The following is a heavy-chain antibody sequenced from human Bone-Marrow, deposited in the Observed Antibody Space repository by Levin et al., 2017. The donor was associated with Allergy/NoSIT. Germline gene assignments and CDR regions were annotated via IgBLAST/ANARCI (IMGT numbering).Heavy chain of an antibody. CDR1: GFTVSDYY. CDR2: ISTSGNVI. CDR3: ERDLYSFDSTGKYYYYQGMDV. J-gene: IGHJ6*02. V-gene: IGHV3-11*01. D-gene: IGHD6-19*01. Sequence: GGSLRLSCTASGFTVSDYYMTWIRQAPGKGLDWVANISTSGNVINYADSVKGRFTISRDNAKNSVYLHMNSLRAEDTAVYYCERDLYSFDSTGKYYYYQGMDVWGQGATVTVSS.